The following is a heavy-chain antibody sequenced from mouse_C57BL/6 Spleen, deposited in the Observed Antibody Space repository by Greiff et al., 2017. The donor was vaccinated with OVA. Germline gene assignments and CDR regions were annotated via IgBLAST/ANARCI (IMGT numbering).Heavy chain of an antibody. CDR3: ARGGSDYGSSPFYY. D-gene: IGHD1-1*01. CDR1: GYAFTNYL. CDR2: INPGSGGT. V-gene: IGHV1-54*01. Sequence: VQLQQSGAELVRPGTSVKVSCKASGYAFTNYLIEWVKQRPGQGLEWIGVINPGSGGTNYNEKFKGKATLTADKSSSTAYMQLSSLTSEDSAVYFCARGGSDYGSSPFYYWGQGTTLTVSS. J-gene: IGHJ2*01.